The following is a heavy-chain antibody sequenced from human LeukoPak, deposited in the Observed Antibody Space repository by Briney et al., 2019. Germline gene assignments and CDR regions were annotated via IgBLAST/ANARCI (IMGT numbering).Heavy chain of an antibody. J-gene: IGHJ4*02. CDR3: ARANPEMTTGI. Sequence: PSETLSLTCTVSGGSISSYYWSWIRQPPGKGLEWIGYIYYSGTTNHNPSLKSRVTISVDTSKNQFSLKLSSVTAADTAVYYCARANPEMTTGIWGQGTLVTVSS. CDR1: GGSISSYY. D-gene: IGHD5-24*01. CDR2: IYYSGTT. V-gene: IGHV4-59*01.